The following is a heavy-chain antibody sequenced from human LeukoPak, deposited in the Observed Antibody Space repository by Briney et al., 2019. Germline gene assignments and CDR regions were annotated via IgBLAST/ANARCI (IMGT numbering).Heavy chain of an antibody. CDR1: GFTFTTSW. J-gene: IGHJ4*02. Sequence: HPGGSLRLSCAASGFTFTTSWMHWFRQAPGKGLVWVSRIESDGTSTTYADSVKGRFTISRDNAKNSLYLQMNSLRAEDTAVYYCARDRNWNYGFDYWGRGTLVTVSS. CDR2: IESDGTST. CDR3: ARDRNWNYGFDY. V-gene: IGHV3-74*01. D-gene: IGHD1-7*01.